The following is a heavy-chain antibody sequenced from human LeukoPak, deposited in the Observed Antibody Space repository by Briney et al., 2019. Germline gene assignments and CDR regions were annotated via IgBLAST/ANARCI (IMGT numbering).Heavy chain of an antibody. CDR3: AGYYSSIYGMDV. V-gene: IGHV4-34*01. CDR1: GGSFSGYF. D-gene: IGHD3-3*01. J-gene: IGHJ6*02. Sequence: TSETLSLTCTVNGGSFSGYFWSWIRQPPGKGLEWIGEINHSGSTYYNASLKSRITISVDTSKRQFSLRMNSVTAADTAVYFCAGYYSSIYGMDVWGQGTSVTVSS. CDR2: INHSGST.